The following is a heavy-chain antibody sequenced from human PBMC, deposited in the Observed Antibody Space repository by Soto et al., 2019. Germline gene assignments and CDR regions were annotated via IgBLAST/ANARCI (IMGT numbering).Heavy chain of an antibody. V-gene: IGHV1-69*06. Sequence: QVHLVQSAAEVSQPGSSVKVSCKATGGTFGTFPISWVRQAPGQGLEWMGGIVPMFGNARYAQKFQDRISIPADSPTSTAYLEVRSLTSGETAVYYCARCRVAPASTESPSGDYGHPHHYLCGMDVWRQGTPAVVSS. CDR1: GGTFGTFP. J-gene: IGHJ6*01. CDR3: ARCRVAPASTESPSGDYGHPHHYLCGMDV. CDR2: IVPMFGNA. D-gene: IGHD3-10*01.